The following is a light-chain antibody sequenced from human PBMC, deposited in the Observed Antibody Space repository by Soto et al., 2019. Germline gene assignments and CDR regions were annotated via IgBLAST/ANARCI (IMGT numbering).Light chain of an antibody. CDR1: QSISSY. Sequence: IQMTQSPSSLSASVGDRVTITCRAIQSISSYLNWYQQKPGKAPKLLIYAASSLQSGVPSRFSGSGSGTDFTLTISSLQPEDFATYYCQQSYSTPRTFGGGTKVEIK. CDR3: QQSYSTPRT. J-gene: IGKJ4*01. CDR2: AAS. V-gene: IGKV1-39*01.